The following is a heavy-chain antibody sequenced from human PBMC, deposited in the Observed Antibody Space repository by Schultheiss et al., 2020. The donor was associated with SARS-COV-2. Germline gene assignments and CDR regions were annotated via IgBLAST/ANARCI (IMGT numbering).Heavy chain of an antibody. CDR1: GGSISSYY. J-gene: IGHJ6*02. V-gene: IGHV4-4*07. CDR3: ARDRGYCYGGRCSHYGMDV. CDR2: IYTSGST. Sequence: GSLRLSCTVSGGSISSYYWSWIRQPPGKGLEWIGRIYTSGSTNYNPSLKSRVTISVDTSKNQFSLKLSSVTAADTAVYYCARDRGYCYGGRCSHYGMDVWGQGTTVTVSS. D-gene: IGHD2-15*01.